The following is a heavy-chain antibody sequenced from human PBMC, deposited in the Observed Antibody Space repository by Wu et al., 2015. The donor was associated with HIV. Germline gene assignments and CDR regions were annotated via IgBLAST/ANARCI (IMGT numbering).Heavy chain of an antibody. J-gene: IGHJ5*01. D-gene: IGHD3-10*01. V-gene: IGHV1-18*01. CDR3: ARVQFDPKYYTYFDL. CDR1: YILTTYP. CDR2: MNPSNGHI. Sequence: QVQLVQSGAEVKKPGASVKVSCKASYILTTYPIAWVRQAPGQRLEWMGWMNPSNGHIQPAQKFQDRITMSADNSAHTAYMELRSLTSDDAAIYFCARVQFDPKYYTYFDLWGQGTLVTVSS.